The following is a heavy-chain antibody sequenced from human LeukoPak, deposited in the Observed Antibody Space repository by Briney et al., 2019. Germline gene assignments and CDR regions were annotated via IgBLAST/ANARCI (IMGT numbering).Heavy chain of an antibody. CDR2: IYYSGST. Sequence: SETLSLTCTVSGGSISSGGYYWSWIRQHPGKGLEWIGYIYYSGSTYYNPSLKSRVTISVDTSKNQFSLKLSSVTAEDTAVYYCARDGLEDWVLRLAYYYYGMDVWGQGTTVTVSS. CDR1: GGSISSGGYY. J-gene: IGHJ6*02. CDR3: ARDGLEDWVLRLAYYYYGMDV. V-gene: IGHV4-31*03. D-gene: IGHD3-3*01.